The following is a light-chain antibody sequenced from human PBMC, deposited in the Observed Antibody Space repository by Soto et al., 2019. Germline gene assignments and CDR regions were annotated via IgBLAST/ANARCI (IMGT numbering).Light chain of an antibody. V-gene: IGKV1-33*01. J-gene: IGKJ5*01. Sequence: DIQMTQSPSSLSASVGDRVTITCQASQDIGNFLNWYQQKPGKAPKLLISDASSLEAGVPQRFSGSGFGTDFTLAISSLQAEDFATYFCQQHLDLSPTFGPGTRLEIK. CDR1: QDIGNF. CDR2: DAS. CDR3: QQHLDLSPT.